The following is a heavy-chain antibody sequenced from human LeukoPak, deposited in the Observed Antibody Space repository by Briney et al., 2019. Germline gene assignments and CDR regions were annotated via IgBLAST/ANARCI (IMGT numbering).Heavy chain of an antibody. CDR3: ARELVAPRPHNDYYFYMDV. D-gene: IGHD5-12*01. J-gene: IGHJ6*03. CDR1: GAAINSGSYY. V-gene: IGHV4-61*09. Sequence: PSETLSLTCAVSGAAINSGSYYWTWLRQPAGKGLEWIGHILTTGSANYNPSLKSRVSISLDTSKKQFSLNLTSVTAADTAVYFCARELVAPRPHNDYYFYMDVWGKGTTVTVSS. CDR2: ILTTGSA.